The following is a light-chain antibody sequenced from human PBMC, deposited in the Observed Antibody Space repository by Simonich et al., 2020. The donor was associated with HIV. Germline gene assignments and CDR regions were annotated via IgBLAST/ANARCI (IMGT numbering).Light chain of an antibody. CDR2: EGS. J-gene: IGLJ3*02. V-gene: IGLV2-14*02. Sequence: QSALTQPASVSGSPGQSITISCTGTSSDVGIYNLVSWYQQHPGKAPKLIIYEGSKRPSGVSNRFSGSKSGNTASLTISGLQAEDEADYYCSSYTSSSTLVFGGGTKLTVL. CDR1: SSDVGIYNL. CDR3: SSYTSSSTLV.